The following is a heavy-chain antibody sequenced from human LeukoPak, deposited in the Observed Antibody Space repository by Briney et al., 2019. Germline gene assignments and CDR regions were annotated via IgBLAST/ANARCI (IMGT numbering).Heavy chain of an antibody. Sequence: SETLPLTCTVSGGPISSYYWSWIRQPAGKGLEWIGRIYSSGDTNYNPSLKSRVTMSIDTSKKQFSLNLGSVTAADTAVYYCAAHQQQLAFDYWGQGTLVTVSS. CDR2: IYSSGDT. D-gene: IGHD6-13*01. CDR1: GGPISSYY. V-gene: IGHV4-4*07. CDR3: AAHQQQLAFDY. J-gene: IGHJ4*02.